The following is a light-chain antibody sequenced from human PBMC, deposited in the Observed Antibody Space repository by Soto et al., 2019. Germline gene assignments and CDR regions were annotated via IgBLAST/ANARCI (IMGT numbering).Light chain of an antibody. J-gene: IGLJ3*02. CDR2: TNS. Sequence: QSVLTQPPSVSGAPGQGVTISCAGTSSNIGAGYDVHWYQQVPGTAHKLLIYTNSNRPSGVPDRFSGSKSGTSASLAITGLQAADEADYYCQSYDSSLSALVFGGGTKLTVL. CDR1: SSNIGAGYD. V-gene: IGLV1-40*01. CDR3: QSYDSSLSALV.